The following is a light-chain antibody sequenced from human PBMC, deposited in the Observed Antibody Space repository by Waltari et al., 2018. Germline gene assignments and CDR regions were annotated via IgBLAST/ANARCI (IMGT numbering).Light chain of an antibody. Sequence: SCRASQSVGRYLAWDQQKPGQAPRLLIYDASTRATGIPDRFSGSGSGTDFSLTISRLESEDFAVYYCQKYVNLPATFGQGTKVEIK. J-gene: IGKJ1*01. V-gene: IGKV3-20*01. CDR3: QKYVNLPAT. CDR2: DAS. CDR1: QSVGRY.